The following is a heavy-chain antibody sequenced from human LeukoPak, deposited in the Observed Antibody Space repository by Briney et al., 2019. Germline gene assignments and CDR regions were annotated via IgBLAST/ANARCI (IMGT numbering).Heavy chain of an antibody. CDR1: GFTFSTYS. D-gene: IGHD4-17*01. J-gene: IGHJ4*02. CDR3: AREILYGDSVGFDY. CDR2: ISGSSSII. V-gene: IGHV3-48*04. Sequence: GGSLRLSCAASGFTFSTYSMNWVRQAPGKGLEWVSYISGSSSIIYYADSVKGRFTISRDNAENTVYLQMNSLRAEDTAVYYCAREILYGDSVGFDYWGQGTLVTVSS.